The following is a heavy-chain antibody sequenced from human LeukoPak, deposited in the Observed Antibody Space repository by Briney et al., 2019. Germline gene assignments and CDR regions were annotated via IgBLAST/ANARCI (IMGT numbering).Heavy chain of an antibody. J-gene: IGHJ4*02. CDR1: GFTFNNYN. CDR2: ISSSSTYI. V-gene: IGHV3-21*01. D-gene: IGHD6-19*01. CDR3: ARGLAVAATVQDY. Sequence: PGGSLRLSCAASGFTFNNYNMNWVRQAPGKGLEWVSSISSSSTYIYYADSVKGRFTISRDNAKNSLYLQMNSLRAEDTAVYYCARGLAVAATVQDYWGQGALVTVSS.